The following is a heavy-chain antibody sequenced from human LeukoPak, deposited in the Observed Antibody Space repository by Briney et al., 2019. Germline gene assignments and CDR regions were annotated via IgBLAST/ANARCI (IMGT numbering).Heavy chain of an antibody. CDR1: GGSISSGSYY. CDR2: IYTSGST. V-gene: IGHV4-61*02. Sequence: PSQTLSLTCTVSGGSISSGSYYWSWIRQPAGKGLEWIGRIYTSGSTNYNPSLKSRVTISVDTSKNQFSLKLSSVTAADTAVYYCARSRMVRGDSYFDYWGQRTLVTVSS. D-gene: IGHD3-10*01. J-gene: IGHJ4*02. CDR3: ARSRMVRGDSYFDY.